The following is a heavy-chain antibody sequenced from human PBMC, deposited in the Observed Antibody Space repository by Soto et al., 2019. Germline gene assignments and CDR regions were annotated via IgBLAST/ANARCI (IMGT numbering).Heavy chain of an antibody. V-gene: IGHV3-74*01. CDR2: INSDGRST. CDR3: ATSAVNVMHV. Sequence: GYLSLSFAASVFTLSSYWLHWVRQAPLKGPVWVPRINSDGRSTSYADSVKGRFTISRDNAKNTLYLQRNSLRAEDTAVYYCATSAVNVMHVRGHETTVTISS. CDR1: VFTLSSYW. J-gene: IGHJ6*02.